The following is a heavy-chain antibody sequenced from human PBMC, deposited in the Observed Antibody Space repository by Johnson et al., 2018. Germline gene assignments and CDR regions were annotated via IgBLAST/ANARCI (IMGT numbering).Heavy chain of an antibody. CDR3: AASAAAGHYYYYGMDV. CDR1: GFTFTSSA. J-gene: IGHJ6*02. CDR2: IVVGSGNT. D-gene: IGHD6-13*01. V-gene: IGHV1-58*01. Sequence: RLVESGPEVKKPGTSVKVCCKASGFTFTSSAVQWVRQARGQRLEWLGWIVVGSGNTNYAQKFQERVTITRDMSTSTAYMELSSLRSEDTAVYYCAASAAAGHYYYYGMDVWGQGTTVTVSS.